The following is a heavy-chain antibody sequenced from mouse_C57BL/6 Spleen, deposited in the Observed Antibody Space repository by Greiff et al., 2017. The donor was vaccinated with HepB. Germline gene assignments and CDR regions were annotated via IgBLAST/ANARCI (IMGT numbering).Heavy chain of an antibody. V-gene: IGHV1-82*01. D-gene: IGHD1-1*01. Sequence: LEESGPELVKPGASVKISCKASGYAFSSSWMNWVKQRPGKGLEWIGRIYPGDGDTNYNGKFKGKATLTADKSSSTAYMQLSSLTSEDSAVYFCARYYGSSYGFDYWGQGTTLTVSS. CDR3: ARYYGSSYGFDY. J-gene: IGHJ2*01. CDR1: GYAFSSSW. CDR2: IYPGDGDT.